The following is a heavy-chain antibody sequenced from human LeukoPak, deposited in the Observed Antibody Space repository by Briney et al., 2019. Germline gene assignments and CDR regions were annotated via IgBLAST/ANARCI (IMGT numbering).Heavy chain of an antibody. CDR3: ARILLPNDYGNYDAFDI. CDR2: MNPNSGNT. CDR1: GYTFTSYD. D-gene: IGHD4-11*01. V-gene: IGHV1-8*03. Sequence: ASVKVSCKASGYTFTSYDINWVRQATGQGLEWMGWMNPNSGNTGYAQKFQGRVTITRNTSISTAYMELSSLRSEDTAVYYCARILLPNDYGNYDAFDIWGQGTMVTVSS. J-gene: IGHJ3*02.